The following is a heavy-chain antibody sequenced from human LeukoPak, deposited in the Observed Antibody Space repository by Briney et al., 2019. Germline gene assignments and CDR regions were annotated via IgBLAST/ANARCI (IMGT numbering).Heavy chain of an antibody. CDR1: GFTFDDYA. V-gene: IGHV3-23*01. CDR3: AKDTPGYSSGWYDAFDI. CDR2: ISGSGGST. Sequence: GRSLRLSCAASGFTFDDYAMHWVRQAPGKGLEWVSGISGSGGSTYYADSVKGRFTISRDNSKNTLYLQMNSLRAEDTAVYYCAKDTPGYSSGWYDAFDIWGQGTMVTVSS. J-gene: IGHJ3*02. D-gene: IGHD6-19*01.